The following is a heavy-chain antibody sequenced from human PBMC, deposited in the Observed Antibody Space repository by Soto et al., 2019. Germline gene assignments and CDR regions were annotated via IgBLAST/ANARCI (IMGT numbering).Heavy chain of an antibody. J-gene: IGHJ4*02. V-gene: IGHV1-3*01. CDR1: GYTFTSYG. D-gene: IGHD3-22*01. CDR2: INPGNGNT. CDR3: ARGGYFDSSNYLAY. Sequence: ASVKVSCKASGYTFTSYGINWVRQAPGRGLEWVGRINPGNGNTKYSQQFQGRVIIDRDTSASTAYMELSSLRSEDTAVYYCARGGYFDSSNYLAYWGLGTLVNVS.